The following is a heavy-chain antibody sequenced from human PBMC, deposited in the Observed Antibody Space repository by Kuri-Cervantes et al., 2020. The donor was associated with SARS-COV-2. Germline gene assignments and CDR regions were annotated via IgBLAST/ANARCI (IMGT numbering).Heavy chain of an antibody. J-gene: IGHJ6*02. Sequence: GGSLRLSCAASGFTFSACGMHWVRQAPGKGLEWVALISYDGGIQYYSDSVKGRFTISRDNSQKTLFLQLNSLRAEDTAVYYCARDPHRDSFWSAYWGGGDYYYYGMDVWGQGTTVTFSS. CDR3: ARDPHRDSFWSAYWGGGDYYYYGMDV. CDR1: GFTFSACG. CDR2: ISYDGGIQ. D-gene: IGHD3-3*01. V-gene: IGHV3-30*03.